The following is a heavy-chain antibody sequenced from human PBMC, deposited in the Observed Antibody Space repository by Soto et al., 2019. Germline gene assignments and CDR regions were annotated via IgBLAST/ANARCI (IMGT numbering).Heavy chain of an antibody. Sequence: PGGSQTLSCAASGFTFSNAAINWVRQATGKGLEWVGRVKSKTHGGTTDFAASVKGRFAISRDDSISMAFMRMNSLKIEDTAVYYCTTDSYITVTPVRLDYWGHGTLVTVSS. CDR3: TTDSYITVTPVRLDY. V-gene: IGHV3-15*07. D-gene: IGHD4-4*01. J-gene: IGHJ4*01. CDR2: VKSKTHGGTT. CDR1: GFTFSNAA.